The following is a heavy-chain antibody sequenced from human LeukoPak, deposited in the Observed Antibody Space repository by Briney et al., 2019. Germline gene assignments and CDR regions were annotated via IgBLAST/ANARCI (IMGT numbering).Heavy chain of an antibody. Sequence: PSETLSLTCTVSGGSISSYFWSWIRQPPGKGLEWIGYIYYSGTTNYNPSLKSRVTISVDTSKNQFSLKLNSVTAADTAVYFCSREGRWLQLGFDYWGRGTLVTVSS. CDR3: SREGRWLQLGFDY. CDR1: GGSISSYF. D-gene: IGHD5-24*01. CDR2: IYYSGTT. J-gene: IGHJ4*02. V-gene: IGHV4-59*01.